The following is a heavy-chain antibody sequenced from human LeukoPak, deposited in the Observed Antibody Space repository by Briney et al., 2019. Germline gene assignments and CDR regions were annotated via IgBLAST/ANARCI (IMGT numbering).Heavy chain of an antibody. Sequence: SETLSLTCTVSGGSISSYYWSWIRQPPGKGLEWIGYIYYSGSTNYNPSLKSRVTISVDTSKNQFSLKLSSVTAADTAVYYCARHELELRWFDPWGQGTLVTVSS. D-gene: IGHD1-7*01. J-gene: IGHJ5*02. V-gene: IGHV4-59*08. CDR3: ARHELELRWFDP. CDR1: GGSISSYY. CDR2: IYYSGST.